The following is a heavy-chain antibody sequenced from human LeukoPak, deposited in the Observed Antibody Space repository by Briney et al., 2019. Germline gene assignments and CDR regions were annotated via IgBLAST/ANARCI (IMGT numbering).Heavy chain of an antibody. CDR1: GFTFSNYA. D-gene: IGHD3-10*01. V-gene: IGHV3-23*01. J-gene: IGHJ4*02. Sequence: PGGSLRLSCSASGFTFSNYAMTWVRQAPGKGLEWVSGISGSGGSTFFADSVKGRFNISRDNSKNTLFLQMNSLRVEDTAVYYCTKLFPWFGELWEPAFGDYWGQGTLVTVSS. CDR3: TKLFPWFGELWEPAFGDY. CDR2: ISGSGGST.